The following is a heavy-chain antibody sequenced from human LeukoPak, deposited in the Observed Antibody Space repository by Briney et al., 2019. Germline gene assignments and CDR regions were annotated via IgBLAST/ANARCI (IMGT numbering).Heavy chain of an antibody. CDR1: GFTVSSNY. V-gene: IGHV3-53*01. Sequence: PGGSLRLSCAASGFTVSSNYMGWVRQAPGKGLEWVSVIYNGGNTYYADSVKGRFAISRDNSKNTLYLQMNSLRADDTAVYYCAKNSGSSWYRPIDYWGQGTLVTVSS. D-gene: IGHD6-13*01. CDR3: AKNSGSSWYRPIDY. CDR2: IYNGGNT. J-gene: IGHJ4*02.